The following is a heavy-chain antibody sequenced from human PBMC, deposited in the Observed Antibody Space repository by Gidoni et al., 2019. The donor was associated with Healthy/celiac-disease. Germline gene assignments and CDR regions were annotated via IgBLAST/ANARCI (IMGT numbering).Heavy chain of an antibody. V-gene: IGHV3-30*03. Sequence: LEWVAVISYDGSNKYYADSVKGRFTISRDNSKNTLYLQMNSLRAEDTAVYYCATQSIAARPHWGQGTLVTVSS. D-gene: IGHD6-6*01. CDR3: ATQSIAARPH. J-gene: IGHJ4*02. CDR2: ISYDGSNK.